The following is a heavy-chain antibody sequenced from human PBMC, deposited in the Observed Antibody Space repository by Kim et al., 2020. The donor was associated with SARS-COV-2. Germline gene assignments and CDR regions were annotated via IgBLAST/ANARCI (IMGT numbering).Heavy chain of an antibody. D-gene: IGHD6-19*01. Sequence: RTLKRRVTISEDTSKNRCTLKLSSVTAADTAVYYCASPGAVAGPVDYWGQGTLVTVSS. V-gene: IGHV4-39*01. CDR3: ASPGAVAGPVDY. J-gene: IGHJ4*02.